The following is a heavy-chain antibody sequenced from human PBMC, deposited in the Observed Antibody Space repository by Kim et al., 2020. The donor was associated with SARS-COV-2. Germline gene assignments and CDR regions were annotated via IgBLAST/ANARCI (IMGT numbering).Heavy chain of an antibody. V-gene: IGHV1-2*06. Sequence: ASVKVSCKASGYTFTGYYMHWVRQAPGQGLEWMGRINPNSGGTNYAQKFQGRVTMTRDTSISTAYMELSRLRSDDTAVYYCARATRGGRTPAIDYWGQGTLVTVSS. J-gene: IGHJ4*02. CDR1: GYTFTGYY. CDR3: ARATRGGRTPAIDY. D-gene: IGHD3-16*01. CDR2: INPNSGGT.